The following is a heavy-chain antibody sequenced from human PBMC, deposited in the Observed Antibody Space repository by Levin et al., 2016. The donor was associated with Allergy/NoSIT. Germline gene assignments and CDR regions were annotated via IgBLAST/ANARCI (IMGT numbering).Heavy chain of an antibody. J-gene: IGHJ4*02. V-gene: IGHV3-23*01. CDR3: AKERIRFSGYENWDY. Sequence: GGSLRLSCAASGFTFSSYAMSWVRQAPGKGLEWVSGISGSGGSTYYADSVRGRFTISRDNSKNTLYLQMNSLRAEDTAVYYCAKERIRFSGYENWDYWGQGTLVTVSS. CDR1: GFTFSSYA. CDR2: ISGSGGST. D-gene: IGHD5-12*01.